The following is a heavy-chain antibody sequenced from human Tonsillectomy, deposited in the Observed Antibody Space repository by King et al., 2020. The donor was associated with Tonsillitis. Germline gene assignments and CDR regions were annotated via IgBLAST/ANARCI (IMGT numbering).Heavy chain of an antibody. V-gene: IGHV3-23*04. J-gene: IGHJ4*02. Sequence: VQLVESGGGLVQPGGPLRLSCAASGFTFRSYALSWVRQSPGKGLQWVSAISGSGYKTYYIDSVKGRFTISRANSKNTVSLQMNSLRAEDTGVYYCVREMLTGSCADYWGQGTLVTVSS. CDR2: ISGSGYKT. CDR3: VREMLTGSCADY. D-gene: IGHD2-15*01. CDR1: GFTFRSYA.